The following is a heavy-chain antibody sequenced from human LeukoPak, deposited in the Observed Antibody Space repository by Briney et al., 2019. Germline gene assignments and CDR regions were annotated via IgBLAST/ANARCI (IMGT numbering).Heavy chain of an antibody. V-gene: IGHV1-8*03. J-gene: IGHJ4*02. CDR2: MNPNSGNT. CDR3: AREISGSSSFYY. D-gene: IGHD1-26*01. CDR1: GYTFISYD. Sequence: ASVKVSCKASGYTFISYDINWVRQATGQGLEWMGWMNPNSGNTGYAQKFQGRVTITRNTSISTAYMELSSLRSEDTAVYYCAREISGSSSFYYWGQGTLVTVSS.